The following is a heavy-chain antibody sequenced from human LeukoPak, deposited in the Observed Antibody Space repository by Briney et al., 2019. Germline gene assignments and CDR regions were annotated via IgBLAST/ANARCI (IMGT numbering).Heavy chain of an antibody. CDR3: ASTVGYSAGWSSSGAIDI. CDR1: GYTFTGYY. J-gene: IGHJ3*02. CDR2: INPNSGGT. V-gene: IGHV1-2*02. D-gene: IGHD6-19*01. Sequence: ASVKVSCKASGYTFTGYYMHWVRQAPGQGLEWMGWINPNSGGTNYAQKFQGRVTMTRDTSISTAYMELSRLRSDDTAVYYCASTVGYSAGWSSSGAIDIWGQGTMVTVSS.